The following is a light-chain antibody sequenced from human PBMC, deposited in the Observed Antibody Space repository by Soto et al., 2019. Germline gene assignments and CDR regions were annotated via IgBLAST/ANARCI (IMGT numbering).Light chain of an antibody. CDR2: EVN. CDR3: CSYAGSYTYV. Sequence: ALTKPPSASGSPGESVAISCPGPSSDVGGYNYVSWYQQPPGKAPKLMIYEVNKRPSGVPDRFSGSKSGNTASLTISGLQAEDEADYYCCSYAGSYTYVFGTGTKVTVL. J-gene: IGLJ1*01. V-gene: IGLV2-8*01. CDR1: SSDVGGYNY.